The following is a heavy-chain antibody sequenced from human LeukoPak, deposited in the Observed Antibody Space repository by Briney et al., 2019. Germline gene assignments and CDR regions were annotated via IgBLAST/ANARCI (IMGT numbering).Heavy chain of an antibody. CDR1: GYTFTSYG. V-gene: IGHV1-18*01. CDR3: AREGLATVTSEY. J-gene: IGHJ4*02. CDR2: ISAYSGNT. D-gene: IGHD4-17*01. Sequence: ASVKVSCKASGYTFTSYGISWVRQAPGQGLERMGWISAYSGNTNYAQKLQGRVTMTTDTSTSTAYMELRSLRSDDTAVYYCAREGLATVTSEYWGQGTLVTVSS.